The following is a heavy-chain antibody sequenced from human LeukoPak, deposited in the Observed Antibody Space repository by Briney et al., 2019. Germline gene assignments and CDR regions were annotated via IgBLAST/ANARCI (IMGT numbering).Heavy chain of an antibody. CDR2: IYYSGST. CDR1: GGSISSYY. CDR3: ARHPHRYYYYYYYMDV. J-gene: IGHJ6*03. V-gene: IGHV4-59*01. Sequence: PSETQSLTCTVSGGSISSYYWSWIRQPPGKGLEWIGYIYYSGSTNYNPSLKSRVTISVDTSKNQFSLKLSSVTAADTAVYYCARHPHRYYYYYYYMDVWGKGTTVTVSS.